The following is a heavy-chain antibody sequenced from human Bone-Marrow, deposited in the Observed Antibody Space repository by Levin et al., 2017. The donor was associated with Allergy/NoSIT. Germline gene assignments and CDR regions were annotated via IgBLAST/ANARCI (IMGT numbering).Heavy chain of an antibody. Sequence: GESLKISCAGSGYSFPNYWIGWVRQMPGKGLEWMGIIYPGDFDTRYSPPFEGQVTISVDKSSSTAYLQWSSLKASDTAIYYCARHGGNGSPTYYFYGMDVWGQGTTVTVSS. V-gene: IGHV5-51*01. D-gene: IGHD1-26*01. CDR2: IYPGDFDT. CDR3: ARHGGNGSPTYYFYGMDV. J-gene: IGHJ6*02. CDR1: GYSFPNYW.